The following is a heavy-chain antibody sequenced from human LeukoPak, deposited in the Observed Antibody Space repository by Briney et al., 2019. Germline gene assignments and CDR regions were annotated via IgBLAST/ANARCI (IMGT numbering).Heavy chain of an antibody. CDR1: GGSISSGSYY. D-gene: IGHD5-24*01. V-gene: IGHV4-61*02. CDR3: ARGRGWRGFCDY. Sequence: PSETLSLTCTVSGGSISSGSYYWSWIRQPAGKGLEWIGRIYTSGSTNYNPSLKSRVTVSVDTSKNQFSLKLSSVTAADTAVYYCARGRGWRGFCDYWGQGTLVTVSS. CDR2: IYTSGST. J-gene: IGHJ4*02.